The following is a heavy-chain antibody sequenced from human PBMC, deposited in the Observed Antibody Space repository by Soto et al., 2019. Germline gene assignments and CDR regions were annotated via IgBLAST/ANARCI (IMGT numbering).Heavy chain of an antibody. J-gene: IGHJ4*02. CDR2: ISGSGGST. V-gene: IGHV3-23*01. Sequence: EVQLLESGGGLVQPGGSLRLSCAASGFTFSSYAMRWVRQAPGKGLEWVSAISGSGGSTYYADSVKGRFTISRDNSKNTLLLQMTCLRAEDAAVYYCARRGSGGCYDCWGQGTLVTVSS. CDR3: ARRGSGGCYDC. D-gene: IGHD1-26*01. CDR1: GFTFSSYA.